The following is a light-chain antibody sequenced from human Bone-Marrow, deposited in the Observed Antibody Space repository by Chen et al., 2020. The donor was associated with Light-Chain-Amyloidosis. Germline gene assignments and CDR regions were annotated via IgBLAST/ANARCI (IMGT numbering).Light chain of an antibody. Sequence: KFMLTQPHSVSEYPGKTVIIPCTRSSGSIATNYVQWYQQRPGSSPTTVIYEDDQRPSGVPDRFSGSIDRSSNSASLTISGLKTEDEADYYCQSYQGSSQGVFGGGTKLTVL. CDR1: SGSIATNY. CDR3: QSYQGSSQGV. V-gene: IGLV6-57*01. J-gene: IGLJ3*02. CDR2: EDD.